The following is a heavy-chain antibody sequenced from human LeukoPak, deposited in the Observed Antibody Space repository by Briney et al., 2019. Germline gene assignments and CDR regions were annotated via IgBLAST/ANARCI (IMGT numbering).Heavy chain of an antibody. D-gene: IGHD1-26*01. Sequence: SETLSLTCAVYGGSFSGYYWSWIRQPAGKGLEWIGRIYSTGSTNYNPSLKSRVTMSVDTSKNQFSLNLSSVTAADTAVYYCARGRGAGDYWGQGTLVTVSS. CDR1: GGSFSGYY. CDR2: IYSTGST. V-gene: IGHV4-59*10. J-gene: IGHJ4*02. CDR3: ARGRGAGDY.